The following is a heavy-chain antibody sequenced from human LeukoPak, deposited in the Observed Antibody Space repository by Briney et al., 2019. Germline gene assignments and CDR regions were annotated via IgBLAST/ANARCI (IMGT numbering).Heavy chain of an antibody. CDR3: ARDLYFERHYYYGMDV. D-gene: IGHD3-9*01. Sequence: GRSLSLSCAASGFTFSSYAMHWVRQAPGKGLEWVAVISYDGSNKYYADSVKGRFTISRDNSKNTLYLQMNSLRAEDTAVYYCARDLYFERHYYYGMDVWGQGTTVTVSS. CDR2: ISYDGSNK. J-gene: IGHJ6*02. V-gene: IGHV3-30*04. CDR1: GFTFSSYA.